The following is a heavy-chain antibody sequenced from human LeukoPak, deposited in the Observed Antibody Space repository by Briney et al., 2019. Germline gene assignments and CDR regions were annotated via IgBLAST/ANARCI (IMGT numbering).Heavy chain of an antibody. Sequence: ASVKVSCKASGYTFTSYGISWVRQAPGQGLEWMGWISAYNGNTNYAQKLQGRVTMTTDTSTSTAYMELRSLRSDDTAVYYCARRYGGNSGLGHYYYGMDVWGQGTTVTVSS. CDR3: ARRYGGNSGLGHYYYGMDV. J-gene: IGHJ6*02. CDR1: GYTFTSYG. CDR2: ISAYNGNT. D-gene: IGHD4-23*01. V-gene: IGHV1-18*01.